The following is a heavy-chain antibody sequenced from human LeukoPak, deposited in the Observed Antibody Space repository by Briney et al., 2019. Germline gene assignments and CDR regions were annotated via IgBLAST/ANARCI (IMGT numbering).Heavy chain of an antibody. CDR2: IYHSGNT. CDR1: GLSISSGDY. V-gene: IGHV4-38-2*02. J-gene: IGHJ4*02. Sequence: SETLSLTCTVSGLSISSGDYWGWIRQPPGKGLEWIGTIYHSGNTYYNPSLKSQVTISIDTSKSQFSLRLYSVTAADTAVYYCARIQTSGWCLNYWGQGTLVIVSS. CDR3: ARIQTSGWCLNY. D-gene: IGHD6-19*01.